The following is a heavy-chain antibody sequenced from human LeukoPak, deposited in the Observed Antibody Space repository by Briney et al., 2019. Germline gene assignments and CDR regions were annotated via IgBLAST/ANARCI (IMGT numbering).Heavy chain of an antibody. CDR1: GGSISSSSYY. J-gene: IGHJ4*02. CDR2: IYYSGST. V-gene: IGHV4-39*01. Sequence: SETLSLTCSVSGGSISSSSYYWGWVRQPPGKGLEWIGSIYYSGSTYYNPSLKSRVTKSVDTSKNQFSLKLSSVTAADTAVYYCARQPGYNLIVDYWGQGTLVTVSS. CDR3: ARQPGYNLIVDY. D-gene: IGHD5-24*01.